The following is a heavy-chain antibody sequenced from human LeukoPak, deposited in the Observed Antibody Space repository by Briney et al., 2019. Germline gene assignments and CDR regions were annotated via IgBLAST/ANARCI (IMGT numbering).Heavy chain of an antibody. CDR3: ARRYSSGWSHFDY. Sequence: SSETLSLTCTVSGYSISSGYYWGWIRQPPGKGLEWIGSIYHSGSTYYNPSLKSRVTISVDTSKNQFSLKLSSVTAADTAVYYCARRYSSGWSHFDYWGQGTLVTVSS. J-gene: IGHJ4*02. CDR2: IYHSGST. CDR1: GYSISSGYY. D-gene: IGHD6-19*01. V-gene: IGHV4-38-2*02.